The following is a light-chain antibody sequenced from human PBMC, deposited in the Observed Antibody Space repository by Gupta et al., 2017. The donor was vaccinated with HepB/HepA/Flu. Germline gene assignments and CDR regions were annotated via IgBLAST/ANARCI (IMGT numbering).Light chain of an antibody. V-gene: IGLV3-1*01. CDR3: QAWDSSTAV. Sequence: SCEASQPTSVAGFPGKATRHPCSGDKLGDKYACWYQQKSGQSPVLVIYQDSKRPSGIPERFSGSNSGNTATLTISGTQAMDEADYYRQAWDSSTAVFGGGTKLTVL. J-gene: IGLJ2*01. CDR2: QDS. CDR1: KLGDKY.